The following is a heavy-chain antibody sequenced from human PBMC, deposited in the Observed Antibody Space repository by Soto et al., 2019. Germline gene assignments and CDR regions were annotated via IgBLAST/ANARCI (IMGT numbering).Heavy chain of an antibody. CDR1: GFTFSSYG. D-gene: IGHD2-2*01. V-gene: IGHV3-33*01. Sequence: QVQLVESGGGVVQPGRSLRLSCAASGFTFSSYGMHWVRQAPGKGLEWVALIYYDGSKKYYADSVKGRFTVSRDNSKNTLSLQMNSLRAEDTAVYYCARPRSSTSYEYNYFDYWGQGPLVTVSS. CDR3: ARPRSSTSYEYNYFDY. CDR2: IYYDGSKK. J-gene: IGHJ4*02.